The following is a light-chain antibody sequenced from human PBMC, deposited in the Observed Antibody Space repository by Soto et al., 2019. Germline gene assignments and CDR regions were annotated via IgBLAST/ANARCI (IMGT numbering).Light chain of an antibody. CDR1: PSVSSN. Sequence: EIVMTQSPATLSVSPGERATLSCRASPSVSSNLAWYQQKPGQAPRLLIYGASTRATGIPARFSGSGCGTEFTLTISSLQSEDFAVYYCQHYNNWPRTFGQGTKVEIK. CDR2: GAS. CDR3: QHYNNWPRT. J-gene: IGKJ1*01. V-gene: IGKV3-15*01.